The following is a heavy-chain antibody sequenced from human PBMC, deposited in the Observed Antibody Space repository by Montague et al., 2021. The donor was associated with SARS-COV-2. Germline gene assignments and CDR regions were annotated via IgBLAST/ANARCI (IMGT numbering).Heavy chain of an antibody. V-gene: IGHV4-39*02. D-gene: IGHD6-6*01. J-gene: IGHJ5*02. CDR3: VREYTGSSQAS. Sequence: SETLSLTCSVSGGSIVTGDYYWAWSRQPPGKGLEWIGSIFHSGTTYYAPSLRGRVTVSVDTSKNQFSLKLNSVTAADTAFYYCVREYTGSSQASWGQGTLVTASS. CDR1: GGSIVTGDYY. CDR2: IFHSGTT.